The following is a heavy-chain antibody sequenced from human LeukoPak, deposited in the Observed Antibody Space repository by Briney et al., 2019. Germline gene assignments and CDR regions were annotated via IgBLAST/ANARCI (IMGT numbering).Heavy chain of an antibody. CDR3: ARVNYYDSSGYSDY. J-gene: IGHJ4*02. Sequence: GGSLRLSCAASGFTFSSYAVHWVRQAPGKGLEYVSAISSNGGSTYYANSVKGRFTISRDNSKNTLYLQMGSLRAEDMAVYYCARVNYYDSSGYSDYWGQGTLVTVSS. CDR2: ISSNGGST. D-gene: IGHD3-22*01. V-gene: IGHV3-64*01. CDR1: GFTFSSYA.